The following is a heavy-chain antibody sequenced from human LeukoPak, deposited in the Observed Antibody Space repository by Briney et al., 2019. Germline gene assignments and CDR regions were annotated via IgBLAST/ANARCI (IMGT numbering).Heavy chain of an antibody. Sequence: GGSLRLSCAASGFTFSNYGMHWVRQAPGKGLEWVAFIRYDGSNKYYADSVKGRFTISRDNSKNTLYLQMNSLRAEDTAVYYCAKVYDSSGYYPDAFDIWGQGTMVTVSS. CDR2: IRYDGSNK. J-gene: IGHJ3*02. D-gene: IGHD3-22*01. CDR3: AKVYDSSGYYPDAFDI. CDR1: GFTFSNYG. V-gene: IGHV3-30*02.